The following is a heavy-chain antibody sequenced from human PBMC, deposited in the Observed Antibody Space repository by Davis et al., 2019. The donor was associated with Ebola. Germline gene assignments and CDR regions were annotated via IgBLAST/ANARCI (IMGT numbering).Heavy chain of an antibody. CDR2: ISVSGGST. J-gene: IGHJ5*02. CDR1: GFTFYTYA. Sequence: GESLKISCAASGFTFYTYAMSWVRQAPGKGLEWVSAISVSGGSTYYAGSVRGRFTISRDNSKTTLYLQMNSRRAEDTAVYYCAKDPFYSGWYSQVDNWFDPWGQGTLVTVSS. V-gene: IGHV3-23*01. CDR3: AKDPFYSGWYSQVDNWFDP. D-gene: IGHD6-19*01.